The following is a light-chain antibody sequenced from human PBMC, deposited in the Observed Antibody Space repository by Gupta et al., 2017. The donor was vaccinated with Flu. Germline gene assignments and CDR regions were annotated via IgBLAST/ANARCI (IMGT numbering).Light chain of an antibody. CDR3: SSYAKHYILV. V-gene: IGLV2-11*01. Sequence: QSALTQPRSVSGSPGQSVTISCTGTSSDVGDYHYVSWYQQFPGKVPKLIIYDVSQRPSGVPDRFSGSKSGNTASLTISGVQAEDEADYYCSSYAKHYILVFGGGTRLTVL. CDR2: DVS. CDR1: SSDVGDYHY. J-gene: IGLJ3*02.